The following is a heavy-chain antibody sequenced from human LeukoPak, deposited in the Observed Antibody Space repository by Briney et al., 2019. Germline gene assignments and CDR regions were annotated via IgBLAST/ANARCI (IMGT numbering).Heavy chain of an antibody. J-gene: IGHJ4*02. CDR2: IETDGRST. V-gene: IGHV3-74*01. CDR1: GITFSRYW. Sequence: QPGGSLRLSCAASGITFSRYWMHWVRQAPGKGLVWVSGIETDGRSTDYADSVKGRFTTSRDNAKSTLYLQMDSLRAEDTAVYYCAKAFADDYPFDNWGQGTLVTVSS. D-gene: IGHD4/OR15-4a*01. CDR3: AKAFADDYPFDN.